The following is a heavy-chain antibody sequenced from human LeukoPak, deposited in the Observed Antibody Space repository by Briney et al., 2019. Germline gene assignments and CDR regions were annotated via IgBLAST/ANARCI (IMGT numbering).Heavy chain of an antibody. J-gene: IGHJ4*02. CDR2: ISGSGGST. D-gene: IGHD3-22*01. V-gene: IGHV3-23*01. CDR1: GFTFSSYA. CDR3: AKGRSGYYYFDY. Sequence: GGSLRLSCAASGFTFSSYAMSWVRQAPGKGLEWVSAISGSGGSTYYADSVKGRFTISRDNSKNTLYLQVNSLRAEDTAVYYCAKGRSGYYYFDYWGQGTLVTVSS.